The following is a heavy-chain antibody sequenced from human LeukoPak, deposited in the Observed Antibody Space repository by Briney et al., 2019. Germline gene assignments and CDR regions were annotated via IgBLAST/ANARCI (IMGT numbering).Heavy chain of an antibody. V-gene: IGHV1-18*01. Sequence: ASVKVSCKASGGTFSSYAISWVRQAPGQGLEWMGWISAYNGNTNYAQKLQGRVTMTTDTSTSTAYMELRSLRSDDTAVYYCARWRVPAAMPYISFDYWGQGTLVTVSS. CDR3: ARWRVPAAMPYISFDY. CDR2: ISAYNGNT. J-gene: IGHJ4*02. D-gene: IGHD2-2*01. CDR1: GGTFSSYA.